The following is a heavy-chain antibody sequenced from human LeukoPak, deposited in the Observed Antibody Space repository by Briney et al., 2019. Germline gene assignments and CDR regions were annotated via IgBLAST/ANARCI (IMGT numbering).Heavy chain of an antibody. CDR1: GFIVSSNY. J-gene: IGHJ6*02. D-gene: IGHD2-8*02. V-gene: IGHV3-53*01. CDR2: IYSGGDT. CDR3: ARGTLLGNYYYAMDV. Sequence: GGSLRLSCAASGFIVSSNYMSWVRQAPGKGLEWVSIIYSGGDTYYSDPVKGRFTISKDNSKNKLYLQMNSLRAEDTAVYYCARGTLLGNYYYAMDVWGQGTTVTVSS.